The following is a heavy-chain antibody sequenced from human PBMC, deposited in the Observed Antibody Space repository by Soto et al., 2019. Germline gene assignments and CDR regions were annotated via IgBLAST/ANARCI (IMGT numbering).Heavy chain of an antibody. CDR1: GYTFTSYA. CDR3: ARLRPYYYGSGSHASKATWFDP. D-gene: IGHD3-10*01. V-gene: IGHV1-3*01. J-gene: IGHJ5*02. Sequence: ASVKVSCKASGYTFTSYAMHWVRRAPGQRLEWMGWINAGNGNTKYSQKFQGRVTITRDTSASTAYMELSSLRSEDTAVYYCARLRPYYYGSGSHASKATWFDPWGQGTLVTVSS. CDR2: INAGNGNT.